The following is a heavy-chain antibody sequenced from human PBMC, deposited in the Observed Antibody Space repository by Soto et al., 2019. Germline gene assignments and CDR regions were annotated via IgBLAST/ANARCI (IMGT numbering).Heavy chain of an antibody. CDR1: GFTFTKAY. CDR2: IKGSHAGGTT. J-gene: IGHJ4*02. Sequence: EVQLVESGGGLVEPGGSIRLSCVASGFTFTKAYMTWVRQAPGKGLEWVGRIKGSHAGGTTDYATSVKGRFTISRDDSKNTLYLQMNSLKTEDTSVSYCATEGGYPGSKFYGAYWGQGTLVTVSS. V-gene: IGHV3-15*01. CDR3: ATEGGYPGSKFYGAY. D-gene: IGHD1-26*01.